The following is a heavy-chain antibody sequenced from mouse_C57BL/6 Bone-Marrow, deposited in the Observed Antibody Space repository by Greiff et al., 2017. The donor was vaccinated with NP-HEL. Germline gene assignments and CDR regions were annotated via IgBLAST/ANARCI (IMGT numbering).Heavy chain of an antibody. D-gene: IGHD1-1*01. CDR1: GYTFTDYN. Sequence: VQLQQSGPELVKPGASVKIPCKASGYTFTDYNMDWVKQSHGKSLEWIGDINPNNGGTIYNQKFKGKATLTVDKSSSTAYMELRSLTSEDTAVYYCARLDYYGSSYYWYFDVWGTGTTVTVSS. CDR3: ARLDYYGSSYYWYFDV. CDR2: INPNNGGT. J-gene: IGHJ1*03. V-gene: IGHV1-18*01.